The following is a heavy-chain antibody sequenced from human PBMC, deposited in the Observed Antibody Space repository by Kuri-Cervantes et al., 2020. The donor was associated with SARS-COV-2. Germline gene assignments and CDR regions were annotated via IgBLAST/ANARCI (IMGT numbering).Heavy chain of an antibody. CDR3: ARERVGVPDY. CDR1: GFTFSSYG. D-gene: IGHD2-21*01. J-gene: IGHJ4*02. Sequence: GESLKISCAASGFTFSSYGMHWVRQTPGKGLEWVAVIWYDGSNKYYADSVKGRFTIPRDNSKNTLYLQMNSLRTEDTAVFYCARERVGVPDYWGQGTLVTVSS. CDR2: IWYDGSNK. V-gene: IGHV3-33*01.